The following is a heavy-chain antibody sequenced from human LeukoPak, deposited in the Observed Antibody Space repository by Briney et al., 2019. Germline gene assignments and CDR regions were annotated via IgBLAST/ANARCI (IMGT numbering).Heavy chain of an antibody. CDR1: GGFISSYY. CDR3: ARDNPGGYADY. J-gene: IGHJ4*02. D-gene: IGHD5-12*01. CDR2: IYYSGST. V-gene: IGHV4-59*01. Sequence: SETLSLTCTVSGGFISSYYWSWIRQPPGKGLEWIGYIYYSGSTNYNPSLKSRVTISVDTSKNQFSLKLSSVTAADTAVYYCARDNPGGYADYWGQGTLVTVSS.